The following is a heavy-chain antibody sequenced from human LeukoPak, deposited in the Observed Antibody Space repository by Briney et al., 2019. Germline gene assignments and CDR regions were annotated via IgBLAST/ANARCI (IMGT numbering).Heavy chain of an antibody. Sequence: PGGSLRLSCVASGFTFRDYSMSWIRRAPGKGLEWRSFVSSSATLIYYADSLKGRFTISRDNAKNSLSLQMSSLRAADTAVYYCARVVGAKGGYFDLWGRGTLVTVSS. V-gene: IGHV3-11*04. CDR1: GFTFRDYS. D-gene: IGHD1-26*01. J-gene: IGHJ2*01. CDR3: ARVVGAKGGYFDL. CDR2: VSSSATLI.